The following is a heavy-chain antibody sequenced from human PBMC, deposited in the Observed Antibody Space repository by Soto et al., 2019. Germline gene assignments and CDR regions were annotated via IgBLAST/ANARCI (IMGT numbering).Heavy chain of an antibody. Sequence: QVQLVQSGAEVKKPGASVKVSCKASGYDFSSYGISWVRQAPGQRLEWMGWISASNGNRDYAQQFQGSVTMTSDTSRTTAYMELRSLRSDDTAVYYCVRDPQRNDYWGQGTLVNVSS. CDR2: ISASNGNR. V-gene: IGHV1-18*04. CDR3: VRDPQRNDY. D-gene: IGHD2-2*01. J-gene: IGHJ4*02. CDR1: GYDFSSYG.